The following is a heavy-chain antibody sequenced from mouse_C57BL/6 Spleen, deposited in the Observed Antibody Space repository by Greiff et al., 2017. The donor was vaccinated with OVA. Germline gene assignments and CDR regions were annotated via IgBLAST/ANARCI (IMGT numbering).Heavy chain of an antibody. Sequence: QVQLQQPGAELVKPGAPVKMSCKASGYTFTSYWITWVKQRPGQGLEWIGDIYPGSGSTNYNEKFKSKATLTVDTSSSTAYMQLSSLTSEDSAVYYCARRDYGSSYGFAYWGQGTLVTVSA. CDR2: IYPGSGST. J-gene: IGHJ3*01. CDR3: ARRDYGSSYGFAY. D-gene: IGHD1-1*01. V-gene: IGHV1-55*01. CDR1: GYTFTSYW.